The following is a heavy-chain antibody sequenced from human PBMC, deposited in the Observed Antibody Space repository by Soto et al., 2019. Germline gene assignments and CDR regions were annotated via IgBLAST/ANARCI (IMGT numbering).Heavy chain of an antibody. CDR3: AMVDVYVTPSPQDV. Sequence: QVQLVQSGAEVKNPGASVKVSCKASGYTFTRYGIGWARQAPGQGLEWMGWINTYNGNTNYAQNVQGRVTLTTDTSTSTAYMGLRSLRSHDTALYYCAMVDVYVTPSPQDVWGQGTTVIFSS. V-gene: IGHV1-18*01. CDR1: GYTFTRYG. J-gene: IGHJ6*02. CDR2: INTYNGNT. D-gene: IGHD3-16*01.